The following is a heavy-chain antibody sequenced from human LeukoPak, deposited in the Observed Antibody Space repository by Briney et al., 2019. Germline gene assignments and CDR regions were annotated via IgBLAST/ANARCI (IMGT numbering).Heavy chain of an antibody. D-gene: IGHD3-10*01. Sequence: GRSLRLSCAASGFTFSSYGMHWVRQAPGKGLEWVAVIWYDGSNKYYADSEKGRFTISRDNSKNTLYLQMNSLRAEDTAVYYCARDCGITMVRGADYWGQGTLVTVSS. CDR2: IWYDGSNK. V-gene: IGHV3-33*01. J-gene: IGHJ4*02. CDR3: ARDCGITMVRGADY. CDR1: GFTFSSYG.